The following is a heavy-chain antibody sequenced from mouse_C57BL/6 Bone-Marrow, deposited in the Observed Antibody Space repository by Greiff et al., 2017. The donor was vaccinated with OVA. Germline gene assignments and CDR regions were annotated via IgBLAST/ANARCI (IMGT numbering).Heavy chain of an antibody. J-gene: IGHJ3*01. Sequence: VQLQESGPGLVQPSQSLSITCTVSGFSLTSYGVHWVRQSPGKGLEWLGVIWRGGSTDYNAAFMSRLSITKDNSKSQVFFKMNSLQADDTAIYYCAKKGYYGSSGTYWGQGTLVTVSA. CDR3: AKKGYYGSSGTY. V-gene: IGHV2-5*01. D-gene: IGHD1-1*01. CDR2: IWRGGST. CDR1: GFSLTSYG.